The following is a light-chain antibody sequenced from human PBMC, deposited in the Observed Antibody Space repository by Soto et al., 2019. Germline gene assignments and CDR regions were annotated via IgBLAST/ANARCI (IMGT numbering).Light chain of an antibody. V-gene: IGKV3-20*01. CDR2: GAS. Sequence: EIVLTQSPGTLSLSPGERATLSCRASQSVSSSYLAWYQQKPGQAPRLLIYGASSRATGIPDRFSGSGSGPDVTVTISSVEPEDFAVYYCQQYDSSPVTSGPGTKVDI. J-gene: IGKJ3*01. CDR3: QQYDSSPVT. CDR1: QSVSSSY.